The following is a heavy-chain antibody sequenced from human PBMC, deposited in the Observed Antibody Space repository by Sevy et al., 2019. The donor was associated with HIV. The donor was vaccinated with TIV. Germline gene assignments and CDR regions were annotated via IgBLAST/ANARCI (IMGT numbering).Heavy chain of an antibody. J-gene: IGHJ5*02. CDR2: FYYSGST. Sequence: SETLSLTCTVSGGSISSSRYYWGWIRQPPGKGLEWIGSFYYSGSTYYNPSLRSRVTISVDTSKNQFSLKLTSVTAADTAVYYCAARPFFHDFASNWFDPWGQGTLVTVSS. D-gene: IGHD3-3*01. CDR1: GGSISSSRYY. CDR3: AARPFFHDFASNWFDP. V-gene: IGHV4-39*01.